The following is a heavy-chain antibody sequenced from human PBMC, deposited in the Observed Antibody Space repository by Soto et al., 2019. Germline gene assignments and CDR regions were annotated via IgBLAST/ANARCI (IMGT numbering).Heavy chain of an antibody. CDR2: IYNTGTT. J-gene: IGHJ6*02. Sequence: QVQLQESGPGLVKPSQTLTLTCNVSGGSISSGRHYWTWIRQYPGKGLEWIGYIYNTGTTYYNSSLKTRVIIPLDASKNQISLELKSVTAADMAVYRCARGSPANGMDVWGQETTVTVSS. CDR3: ARGSPANGMDV. CDR1: GGSISSGRHY. V-gene: IGHV4-31*03.